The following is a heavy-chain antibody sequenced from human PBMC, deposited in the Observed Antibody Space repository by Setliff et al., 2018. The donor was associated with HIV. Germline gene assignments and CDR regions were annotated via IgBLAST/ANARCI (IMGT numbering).Heavy chain of an antibody. D-gene: IGHD3-10*01. CDR3: ATNRLGYYYGSGSYSY. J-gene: IGHJ4*02. V-gene: IGHV1-24*01. CDR2: FDPEDGET. CDR1: GYTLSELS. Sequence: ASVKVSCKVSGYTLSELSMHWVRQAPGKGLEWMGGFDPEDGETIYAQKFQGRVTMTEDTSTDTAYMELSSLRSEDTAVYYCATNRLGYYYGSGSYSYWGQGTLVTVSS.